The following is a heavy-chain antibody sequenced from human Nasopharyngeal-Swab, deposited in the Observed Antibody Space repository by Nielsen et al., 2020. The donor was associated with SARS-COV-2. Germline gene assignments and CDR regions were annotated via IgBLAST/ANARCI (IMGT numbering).Heavy chain of an antibody. CDR3: ARRTYYYGSGSYYNYFDY. CDR2: IYHSGST. J-gene: IGHJ4*02. Sequence: SETLSLTCAVSGGSISSSNWWSWVRQPPGKGLEWIGEIYHSGSTNYNPSLKSRVTISVDKSKNQFSLKLSSVTAADTAVYYCARRTYYYGSGSYYNYFDYWGQGTLVTVSS. V-gene: IGHV4-4*02. CDR1: GGSISSSNW. D-gene: IGHD3-10*01.